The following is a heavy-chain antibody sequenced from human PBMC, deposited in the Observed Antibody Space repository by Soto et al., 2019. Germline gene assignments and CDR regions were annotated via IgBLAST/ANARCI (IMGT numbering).Heavy chain of an antibody. CDR1: GGTFSSYT. D-gene: IGHD4-17*01. V-gene: IGHV1-69*02. CDR3: ARAAHGDYCLDV. Sequence: QVQLVQSGAEVKKPGSSVKVSCKASGGTFSSYTISWVRQAPGQGLEWMGRIIPILGIANYAQKFQGRVTITADKSTSTAYMELSSLRSEDTAVYYCARAAHGDYCLDVWGKGTTVTVSS. CDR2: IIPILGIA. J-gene: IGHJ6*04.